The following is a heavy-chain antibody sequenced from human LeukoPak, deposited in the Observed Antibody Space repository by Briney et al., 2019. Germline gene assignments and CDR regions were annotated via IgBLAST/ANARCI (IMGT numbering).Heavy chain of an antibody. Sequence: ASVKVSCKVSGYTLTELSMHWVRQAPGKGLEWMGGFDPEDGETIYAQKFQGRVTMTEDTSTDTAYMELSSLRSEDTAVYYCATARLYYGSGSYSWFDPWGQGTLVTVSS. CDR2: FDPEDGET. CDR1: GYTLTELS. CDR3: ATARLYYGSGSYSWFDP. V-gene: IGHV1-24*01. J-gene: IGHJ5*02. D-gene: IGHD3-10*01.